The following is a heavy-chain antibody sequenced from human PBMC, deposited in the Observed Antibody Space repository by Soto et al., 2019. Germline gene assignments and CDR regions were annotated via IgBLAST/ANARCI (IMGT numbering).Heavy chain of an antibody. V-gene: IGHV3-30*18. CDR1: GFTFSTSG. CDR3: AKDWGSSGWYNWFDP. J-gene: IGHJ5*02. CDR2: ISHDGGAT. D-gene: IGHD6-13*01. Sequence: QVQLVESGGGVVQSGRSLRLSCAASGFTFSTSGMHWIRQAPGKGLEWVAMISHDGGATYYVDSVKGRFTISRDTDKNTLHLQMDSRRPEDTATYYCAKDWGSSGWYNWFDPWGQGTLVTVSS.